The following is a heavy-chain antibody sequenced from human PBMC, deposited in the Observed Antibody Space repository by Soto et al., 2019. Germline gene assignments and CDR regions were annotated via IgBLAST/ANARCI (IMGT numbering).Heavy chain of an antibody. Sequence: SVKVSCKASGGTFSSYAISWVRQAPGQGLEWMGGIIPIFGTANYAQKFQGRVTITADESTSTAYMELSSLRSEDTAVYYCATSFGEYRYYYYGMDVWGQGTTVTVSS. V-gene: IGHV1-69*13. CDR3: ATSFGEYRYYYYGMDV. J-gene: IGHJ6*02. D-gene: IGHD3-10*01. CDR1: GGTFSSYA. CDR2: IIPIFGTA.